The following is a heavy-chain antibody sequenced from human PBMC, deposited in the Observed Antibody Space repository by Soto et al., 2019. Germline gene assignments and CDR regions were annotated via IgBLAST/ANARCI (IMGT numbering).Heavy chain of an antibody. Sequence: QVQLVQSGAEVKKPGASVKVSCKASGYTFTSYGISWVLQAPGQGLEWMGWISAYNGNTNSSQKLQGRVTMTTDTSTSTAYMELRSLRYDDTAVDYCARAPLELQTSLQPRNDYWGQGTLGTVSS. D-gene: IGHD1-7*01. CDR3: ARAPLELQTSLQPRNDY. CDR1: GYTFTSYG. CDR2: ISAYNGNT. V-gene: IGHV1-18*01. J-gene: IGHJ4*02.